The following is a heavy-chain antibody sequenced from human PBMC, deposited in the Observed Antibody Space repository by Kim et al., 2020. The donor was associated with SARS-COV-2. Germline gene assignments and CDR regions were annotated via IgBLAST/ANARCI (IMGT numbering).Heavy chain of an antibody. CDR2: SRPI. V-gene: IGHV3-48*01. CDR3: ASFNVDFDY. J-gene: IGHJ4*02. Sequence: SRPIYYAGSVTRPLRIARDKAKHSLYLQMNSVRAEDTAVYYCASFNVDFDYWGQGTLVTVSS.